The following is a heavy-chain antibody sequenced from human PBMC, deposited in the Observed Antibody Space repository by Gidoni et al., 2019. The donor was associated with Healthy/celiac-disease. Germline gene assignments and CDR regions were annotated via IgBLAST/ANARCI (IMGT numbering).Heavy chain of an antibody. J-gene: IGHJ5*02. V-gene: IGHV1-3*01. CDR2: INAGNGNT. Sequence: QVQLVQSGVAVKKPGSSVKVSCKASGYTFTSYAMHWVRQAPGQRLEWMGWINAGNGNTKYSQKFQGSVTITRDTSASTAYMVLSSLRSEDTAVYYCARDGDIVVVPAAGWFDPWGQGTLVTVSS. D-gene: IGHD2-2*01. CDR1: GYTFTSYA. CDR3: ARDGDIVVVPAAGWFDP.